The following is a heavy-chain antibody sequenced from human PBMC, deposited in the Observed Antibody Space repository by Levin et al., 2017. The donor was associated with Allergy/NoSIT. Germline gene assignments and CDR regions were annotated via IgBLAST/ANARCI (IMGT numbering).Heavy chain of an antibody. CDR3: AKVDWSKFDY. Sequence: GGSLRLSCVVSGFTVSSNSLTWVRQAPGKGLEWVSVIYSGGSADYADSVKGRFTISRDNSKNMLFLQMNSLRAEDTAIYYCAKVDWSKFDYWGQGTLVTVSS. CDR2: IYSGGSA. D-gene: IGHD3-9*01. J-gene: IGHJ4*02. V-gene: IGHV3-66*02. CDR1: GFTVSSNS.